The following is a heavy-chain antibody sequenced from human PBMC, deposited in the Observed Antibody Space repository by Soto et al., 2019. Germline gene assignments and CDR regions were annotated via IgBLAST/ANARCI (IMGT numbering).Heavy chain of an antibody. CDR1: GESIYIKSRA. V-gene: IGHV6-1*01. D-gene: IGHD5-12*01. CDR2: TYYRSKWYY. J-gene: IGHJ4*02. Sequence: PTLLLTCEISGESIYIKSRAWNWIRQSPSRGLEWLGRTYYRSKWYYDYAESVKSRIIINPDTSKNQFSLQLKSVTPEDAAVYYCAYDPGYSLDYWGQGTLVTVSS. CDR3: AYDPGYSLDY.